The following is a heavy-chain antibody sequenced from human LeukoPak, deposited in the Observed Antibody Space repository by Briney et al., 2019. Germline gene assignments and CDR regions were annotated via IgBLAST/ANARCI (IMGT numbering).Heavy chain of an antibody. J-gene: IGHJ2*01. D-gene: IGHD3-16*01. V-gene: IGHV3-23*01. CDR2: ISGSGGST. CDR1: GFTFSSYG. Sequence: GGSLRLSCAASGFTFSSYGMSWVRQAPGKGLEWVSGISGSGGSTYYADSVKGRFTISRDNSKNTLYLQVNSLRAEDTAVYYCAKVGDAAFWYFDLWGRGTLVTVSS. CDR3: AKVGDAAFWYFDL.